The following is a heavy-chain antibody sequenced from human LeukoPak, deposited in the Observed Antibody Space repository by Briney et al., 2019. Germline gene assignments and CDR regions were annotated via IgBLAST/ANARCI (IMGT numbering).Heavy chain of an antibody. CDR1: GFTFSSYW. CDR2: INSDGSST. CDR3: ARVPRDFWSTPIERFDP. J-gene: IGHJ5*02. V-gene: IGHV3-74*01. D-gene: IGHD3-3*01. Sequence: PGGSLRLSCAASGFTFSSYWMHWVRQAPGKGLVWDSRINSDGSSTSYADSVKGRFTISRDNAKNTLYLQMNSLRAEDTAVYYCARVPRDFWSTPIERFDPWGQGTLVTVSS.